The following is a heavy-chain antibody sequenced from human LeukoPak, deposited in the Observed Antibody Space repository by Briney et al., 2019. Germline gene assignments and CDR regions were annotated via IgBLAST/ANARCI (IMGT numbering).Heavy chain of an antibody. Sequence: GGSLRLSCAASGSTFSSYAMSWVRQAPGKGLAWVSSISGSGISTYYADSVKGRFTSSRDFSKDTLYLQMNSLRAEDTAVYYCTKNPATGGYYFENWGQGTLVTVSS. CDR3: TKNPATGGYYFEN. V-gene: IGHV3-23*01. CDR1: GSTFSSYA. J-gene: IGHJ4*02. D-gene: IGHD3-16*01. CDR2: ISGSGIST.